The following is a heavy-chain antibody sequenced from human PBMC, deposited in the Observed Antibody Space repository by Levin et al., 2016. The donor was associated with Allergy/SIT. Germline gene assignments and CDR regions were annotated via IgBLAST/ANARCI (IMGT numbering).Heavy chain of an antibody. CDR3: ARGAREIRNYYYYYYMDV. V-gene: IGHV4-31*02. Sequence: RQAPGKGLEWIGYIYYSGSTYYNPSLTSRVSMSVDTSQNQFSLRLSSVTAADTAVYFCARGAREIRNYYYYYYMDVWGTGTTVTVSS. D-gene: IGHD1-14*01. CDR2: IYYSGST. J-gene: IGHJ6*03.